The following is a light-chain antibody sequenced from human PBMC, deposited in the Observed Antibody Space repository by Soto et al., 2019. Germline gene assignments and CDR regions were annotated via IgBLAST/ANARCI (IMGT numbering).Light chain of an antibody. CDR1: QSITNR. Sequence: DIQMTQSPSTLSASVGDRVSITCRTSQSITNRLAWYQQKPGKAPKLVIFDASSLESGVPSRFSGSGSGTEFTLTISTLQPDDSATYYCQQYNSYPWTFGQGTKVEIK. CDR2: DAS. V-gene: IGKV1-5*01. CDR3: QQYNSYPWT. J-gene: IGKJ1*01.